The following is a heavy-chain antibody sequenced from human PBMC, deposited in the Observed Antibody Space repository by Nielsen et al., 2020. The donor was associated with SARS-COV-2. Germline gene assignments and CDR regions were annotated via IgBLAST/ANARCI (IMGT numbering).Heavy chain of an antibody. CDR3: AKDRAGYFGYYYYGMDV. J-gene: IGHJ6*02. V-gene: IGHV3-30*18. D-gene: IGHD3-9*01. CDR1: GFTFSSYG. Sequence: GESLKISCAASGFTFSSYGMHWVRQAPGKGLEWVAVISYDGSNKYYADSVKGRFTISRDNSKNTLYLQMNSLRAEDTAVYYCAKDRAGYFGYYYYGMDVWGQGTTVTVSS. CDR2: ISYDGSNK.